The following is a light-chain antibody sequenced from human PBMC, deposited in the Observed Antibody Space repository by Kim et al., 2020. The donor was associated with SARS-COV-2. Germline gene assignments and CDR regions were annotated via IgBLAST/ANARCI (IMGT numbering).Light chain of an antibody. J-gene: IGLJ3*02. CDR3: QTWDTGIHV. V-gene: IGLV4-69*01. Sequence: QLVLTQSPSASASLGASVKLTCTLSSGHSRNAIAWHQQQPARGPRYLMKLNSDGSHTKGDGIPDRFSGSSSGAERYLTISSLQSVDEADYYCQTWDTGIHVFGGGTQLTVL. CDR1: SGHSRNA. CDR2: LNSDGSH.